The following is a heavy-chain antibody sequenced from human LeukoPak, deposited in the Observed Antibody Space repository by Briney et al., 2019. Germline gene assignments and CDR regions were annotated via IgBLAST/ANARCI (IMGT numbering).Heavy chain of an antibody. D-gene: IGHD3-10*01. CDR1: GFTFSNYP. Sequence: GGSLRLSGTASGFTFSNYPINFVRQAPGKGLEWVANIKEDGSQKYYADSVKGRFTISRDNAKNSLYLQLNSLRAEDTAMYYCAGDRGYLQFDYWGQGTLVTVSS. V-gene: IGHV3-7*03. CDR2: IKEDGSQK. CDR3: AGDRGYLQFDY. J-gene: IGHJ4*02.